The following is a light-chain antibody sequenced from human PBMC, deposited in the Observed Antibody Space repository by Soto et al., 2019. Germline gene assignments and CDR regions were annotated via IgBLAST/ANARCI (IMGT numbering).Light chain of an antibody. J-gene: IGLJ1*01. CDR1: TTDVGSYKL. Sequence: QSVLNQPASESGSPGQSITISCTGTTTDVGSYKLVSWYQQHPGKAPKLMIYEVSRRPSGVSHRFSGSKSGNTASLTISGLQAEDEADYYCCSWAGSSTFYFFGSGTKVTVL. CDR2: EVS. V-gene: IGLV2-23*02. CDR3: CSWAGSSTFYF.